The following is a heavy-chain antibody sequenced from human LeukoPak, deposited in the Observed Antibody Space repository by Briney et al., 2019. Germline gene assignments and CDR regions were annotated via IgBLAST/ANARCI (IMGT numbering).Heavy chain of an antibody. CDR2: IHSDGIGT. J-gene: IGHJ4*02. CDR1: GFTFSSYW. V-gene: IGHV3-74*01. Sequence: PAGSLRLSCAASGFTFSSYWMHWIRQAPGKGLVWVSRIHSDGIGTSYADSVRGRFTISRDNAKNTVYLQMNRLRAEDTAVYYCARDQGSFDYWGQGTLVTVSS. CDR3: ARDQGSFDY.